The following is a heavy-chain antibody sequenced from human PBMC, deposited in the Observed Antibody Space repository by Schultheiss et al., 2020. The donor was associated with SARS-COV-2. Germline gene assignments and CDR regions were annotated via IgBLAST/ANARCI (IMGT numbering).Heavy chain of an antibody. CDR2: IYYSGST. D-gene: IGHD2-2*01. V-gene: IGHV4-39*01. CDR1: GGSISSSTYC. J-gene: IGHJ4*02. Sequence: SQTLSLTCTVSGGSISSSTYCGGWIRQPPGKGLEWIGSIYYSGSTYYNPSLKSRVTISVDTSRNQFTLNLSSVTAADTAVYYCARVSASTLDYWGQGTLVTVSS. CDR3: ARVSASTLDY.